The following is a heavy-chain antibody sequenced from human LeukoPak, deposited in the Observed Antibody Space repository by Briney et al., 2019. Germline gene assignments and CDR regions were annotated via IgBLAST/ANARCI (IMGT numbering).Heavy chain of an antibody. CDR3: AKEGGDIVVVPAAHYFDY. J-gene: IGHJ4*02. V-gene: IGHV3-30*18. CDR2: ISYDGSNK. CDR1: GFTFSSYG. Sequence: GRSLRLSCAASGFTFSSYGMHWVRQAPGKGLEWVAVISYDGSNKYYADSVKGRFTISRDNSKNTLYLQMNSLRAEDTAVYYCAKEGGDIVVVPAAHYFDYWGQGTLVTVSS. D-gene: IGHD2-2*01.